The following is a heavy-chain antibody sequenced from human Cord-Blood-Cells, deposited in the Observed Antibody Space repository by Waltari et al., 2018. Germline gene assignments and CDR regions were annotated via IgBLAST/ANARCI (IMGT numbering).Heavy chain of an antibody. V-gene: IGHV3-21*01. Sequence: EVQLVESGGGLVKPGGSLRLSCEASGFTFSSYNMNWVRQAPGKGLEWVSSISRSSSYIYYADSVKGRFTISRDNAKNSLYLQMTSLRAEDTAVYYCARDRASSSWFDYWGQGTLVTVSS. J-gene: IGHJ4*02. CDR1: GFTFSSYN. CDR2: ISRSSSYI. CDR3: ARDRASSSWFDY. D-gene: IGHD6-13*01.